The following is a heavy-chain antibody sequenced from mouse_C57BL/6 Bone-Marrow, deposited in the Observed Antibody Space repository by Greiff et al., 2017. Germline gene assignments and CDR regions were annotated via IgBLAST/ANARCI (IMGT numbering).Heavy chain of an antibody. J-gene: IGHJ4*01. CDR3: TRHAASD. D-gene: IGHD3-1*01. V-gene: IGHV1-15*01. Sequence: QVQLQQSGAELVRPGASVTLSCKASGYTFTDYEMHWVKQTPVHGLEWIGAIDPETGGTAYNQKFKGKAILTADKSSSTAYMELRSLTSEDSADCYCTRHAASDWGQGTSVTVSS. CDR2: IDPETGGT. CDR1: GYTFTDYE.